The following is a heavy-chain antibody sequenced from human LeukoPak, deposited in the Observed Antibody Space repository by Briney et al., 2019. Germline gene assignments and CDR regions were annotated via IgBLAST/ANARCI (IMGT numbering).Heavy chain of an antibody. V-gene: IGHV3-23*01. D-gene: IGHD2-2*01. CDR1: GFTFSSYA. CDR2: ISGSGGST. CDR3: AKFGGGQGSPYCSSTSCYPFDY. Sequence: GGSLRLSCAASGFTFSSYAMSWVRQAPGKGLEWVSAISGSGGSTYYADSVKGRFTISRDNSKNTLYLQMNSLRAEDTAVYYCAKFGGGQGSPYCSSTSCYPFDYWGQGTLVTVSS. J-gene: IGHJ4*02.